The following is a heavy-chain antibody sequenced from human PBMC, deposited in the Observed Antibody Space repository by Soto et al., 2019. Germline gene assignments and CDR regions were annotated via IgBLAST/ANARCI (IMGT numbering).Heavy chain of an antibody. D-gene: IGHD3-10*01. J-gene: IGHJ6*02. CDR2: INHSGST. CDR3: ARGKGSGIRRPGPYYYYGMDV. V-gene: IGHV4-34*01. Sequence: SETLSLTCAVYVGSFSGYYWSWIRQPPGKGLEWIGEINHSGSTNYNPSLKSRVTISVDTSKNQFSLKLSSVTAADTAVYYCARGKGSGIRRPGPYYYYGMDVWGQGTTVTVSS. CDR1: VGSFSGYY.